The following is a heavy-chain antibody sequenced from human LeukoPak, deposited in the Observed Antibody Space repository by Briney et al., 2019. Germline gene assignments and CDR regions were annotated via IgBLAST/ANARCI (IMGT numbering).Heavy chain of an antibody. V-gene: IGHV4-59*08. Sequence: PSETLSLTCTVSGGSISSYYGRWTRQPRGRGLECIGSMYYSGSTNYKPSLKSRVTISVDTSKDQFSLKLSSVTAADTAVYYCARHAYYYDRSGSYEAFDIWGQGTMVTVSS. CDR3: ARHAYYYDRSGSYEAFDI. CDR2: MYYSGST. CDR1: GGSISSYY. D-gene: IGHD3-22*01. J-gene: IGHJ3*02.